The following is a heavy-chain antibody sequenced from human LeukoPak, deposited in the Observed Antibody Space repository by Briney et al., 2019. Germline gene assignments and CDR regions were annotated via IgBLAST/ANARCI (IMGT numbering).Heavy chain of an antibody. J-gene: IGHJ3*02. CDR2: IRSDGGST. Sequence: PGGSLRLSCAASGFTLSYCTMHWVRQAPGRGLEYVSGIRSDGGSTYYANSVKGRFTISRDNSKNTLYLQMGSLRPEDMAVYYCARDFRVGATFDAFDIWGQGTMVIVSS. CDR1: GFTLSYCT. D-gene: IGHD1-26*01. V-gene: IGHV3-64*01. CDR3: ARDFRVGATFDAFDI.